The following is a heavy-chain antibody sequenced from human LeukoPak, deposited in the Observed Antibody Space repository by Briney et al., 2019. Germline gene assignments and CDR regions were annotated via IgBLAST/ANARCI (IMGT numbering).Heavy chain of an antibody. Sequence: GRSLRLSCAASGFTFSSYAMHWVRQAPGKGLEWVAVISYDGSNKYYADSVKGRFTISRDNSKNTLYLQMNSLGAEDTAVYYCANMRSGYHSDYWGQGTLVTVSS. CDR1: GFTFSSYA. CDR3: ANMRSGYHSDY. CDR2: ISYDGSNK. V-gene: IGHV3-30-3*01. D-gene: IGHD3-22*01. J-gene: IGHJ4*02.